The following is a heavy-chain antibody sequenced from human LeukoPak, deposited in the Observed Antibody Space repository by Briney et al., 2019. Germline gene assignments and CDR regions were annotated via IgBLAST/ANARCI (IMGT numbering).Heavy chain of an antibody. J-gene: IGHJ4*02. V-gene: IGHV1-2*02. CDR3: ARRRYRSGPFDY. D-gene: IGHD6-19*01. CDR1: GYTFTGYY. Sequence: ASVKVSCKASGYTFTGYYMHWVRQAPGQGLEWMGWINPNSGGTNYAQKFQGRVTMTRDTSISTAYMELSRLRSDDTAVYYCARRRYRSGPFDYWGQGTLVTVSS. CDR2: INPNSGGT.